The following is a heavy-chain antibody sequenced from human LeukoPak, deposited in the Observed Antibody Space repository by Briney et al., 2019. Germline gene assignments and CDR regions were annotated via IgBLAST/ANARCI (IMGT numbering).Heavy chain of an antibody. D-gene: IGHD6-19*01. J-gene: IGHJ6*02. CDR2: IRSKAYGGTT. V-gene: IGHV3-49*03. CDR1: GFTFGDYA. CDR3: TRVRDSSGWYPYYYYGMDV. Sequence: VQPGGSLRLSCTASGFTFGDYAMSWFRQAPGKGLEWVGFIRSKAYGGTTEYAASVKGRFTISRDDSKSIAYLQMNSLKTEDTAVYYCTRVRDSSGWYPYYYYGMDVWGQGTTVTVSS.